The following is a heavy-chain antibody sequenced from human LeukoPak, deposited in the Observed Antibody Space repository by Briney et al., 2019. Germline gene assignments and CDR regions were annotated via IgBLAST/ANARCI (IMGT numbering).Heavy chain of an antibody. CDR3: AREIWFGELAFDY. CDR2: ISGSGGST. Sequence: TGGSLRLSCAASGFTFSSYAMSWVRQAPGKGREWVSAISGSGGSTYYADSVKGRFTISRDNSKNTLYLQMNSLRAEDTAVYYCAREIWFGELAFDYWGQGTLVTVSS. V-gene: IGHV3-23*01. CDR1: GFTFSSYA. D-gene: IGHD3-10*01. J-gene: IGHJ4*02.